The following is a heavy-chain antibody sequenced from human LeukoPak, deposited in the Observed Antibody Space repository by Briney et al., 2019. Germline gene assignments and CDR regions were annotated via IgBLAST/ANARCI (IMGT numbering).Heavy chain of an antibody. CDR2: INPSGGST. CDR1: GYTFTSYY. J-gene: IGHJ4*02. D-gene: IGHD6-13*01. V-gene: IGHV1-46*01. CDR3: ARKGSSSWYGGGWAY. Sequence: GASVKVSCKASGYTFTSYYMHWVRQAPGQGLEWMGIINPSGGSTSYAQKFQGRVTMTRDTSTSTVYMELSSLRPEDTAVFYCARKGSSSWYGGGWAYWGQGILVTVSS.